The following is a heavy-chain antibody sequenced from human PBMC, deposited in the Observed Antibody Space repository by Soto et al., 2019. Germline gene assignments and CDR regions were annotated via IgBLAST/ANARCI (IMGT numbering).Heavy chain of an antibody. D-gene: IGHD3-9*01. Sequence: VGSLRLSGVASGFTFNSYVMSWVRQTPEKGLEWVSAISGSGWQTYYAQSVQGRFTISRDNSKSTVYLHMNSLRAEDSGIYYCAKGRYFDVSGGCANFWGRGTLVTVSS. CDR2: ISGSGWQT. J-gene: IGHJ4*02. CDR1: GFTFNSYV. CDR3: AKGRYFDVSGGCANF. V-gene: IGHV3-23*01.